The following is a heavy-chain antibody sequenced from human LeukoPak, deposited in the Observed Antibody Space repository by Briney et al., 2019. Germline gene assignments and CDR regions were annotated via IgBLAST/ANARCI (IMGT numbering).Heavy chain of an antibody. CDR2: INWNGGST. V-gene: IGHV3-20*04. CDR1: GSTFDDYG. Sequence: PGGSLRLSCAASGSTFDDYGMSWVRQAPGKGLEWVSGINWNGGSTGYADSVKGRFTISRDNAKNSLYLQMNSLRAEDTALYYCARYPKIASITIFGVVTYYFDYWGQGTPVTVSS. D-gene: IGHD3-3*01. CDR3: ARYPKIASITIFGVVTYYFDY. J-gene: IGHJ4*02.